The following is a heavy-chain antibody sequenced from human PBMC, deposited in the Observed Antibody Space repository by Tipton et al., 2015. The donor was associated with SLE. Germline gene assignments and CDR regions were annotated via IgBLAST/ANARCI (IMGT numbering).Heavy chain of an antibody. J-gene: IGHJ3*02. Sequence: SLRLSCAASGFSFHDYEMNWVRQAPGKGLEWVSYIHSTGRTMHYADSVKGRFTISRDNAKNSLYLQMNSLRAEDTAVYCCAKDRAVAGPRGAFDIWGQGTMVTVSS. V-gene: IGHV3-48*03. CDR1: GFSFHDYE. CDR2: IHSTGRTM. CDR3: AKDRAVAGPRGAFDI. D-gene: IGHD6-19*01.